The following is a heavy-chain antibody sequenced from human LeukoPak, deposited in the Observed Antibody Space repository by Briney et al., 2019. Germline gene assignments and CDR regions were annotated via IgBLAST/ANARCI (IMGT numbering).Heavy chain of an antibody. CDR1: GGSISSSSYY. Sequence: KSSETLSLTCTVSGGSISSSSYYWGWIRQPPGKGLEWIGSIYYSGSTNYNPSLKSRVTMSVDTSKNQFSLKLSSVTAADTAVYYCARINYDILTGSVGWFDPWGQGTLVTVSS. CDR2: IYYSGST. V-gene: IGHV4-39*07. J-gene: IGHJ5*02. D-gene: IGHD3-9*01. CDR3: ARINYDILTGSVGWFDP.